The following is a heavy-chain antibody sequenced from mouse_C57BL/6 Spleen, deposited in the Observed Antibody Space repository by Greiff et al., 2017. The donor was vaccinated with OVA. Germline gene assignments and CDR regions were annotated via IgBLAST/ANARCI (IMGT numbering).Heavy chain of an antibody. CDR1: GYTFTSYW. D-gene: IGHD2-3*01. Sequence: VQLQQSGAELVKPGASVKMSCKASGYTFTSYWITWVKQRPGQGLEWIGDIYPGSGSTNYNEKFKSKATLTVDTSSSTAYMQLSSLTSEDSAVYYCARSGDGHYAMDYWGQGTSVTVSS. V-gene: IGHV1-55*01. CDR2: IYPGSGST. CDR3: ARSGDGHYAMDY. J-gene: IGHJ4*01.